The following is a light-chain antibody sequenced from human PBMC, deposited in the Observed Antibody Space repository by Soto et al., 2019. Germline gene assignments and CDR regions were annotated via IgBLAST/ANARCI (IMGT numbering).Light chain of an antibody. CDR3: HQYYSIPLT. Sequence: DIVLTQSPDSLAVSLGEGATINCKSSQSVLFSSSNQNSLAWYQQKPGQPPKLLIYWASTRESGVPARFSGSGSGTDFTLTISNLQAEDVAVYYCHQYYSIPLTFGGGTKVDIK. CDR1: QSVLFSSSNQNS. CDR2: WAS. J-gene: IGKJ4*01. V-gene: IGKV4-1*01.